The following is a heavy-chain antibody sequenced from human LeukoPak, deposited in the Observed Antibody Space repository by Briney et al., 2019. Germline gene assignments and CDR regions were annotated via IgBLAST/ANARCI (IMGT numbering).Heavy chain of an antibody. CDR2: IYYSGST. CDR3: ARLSSYSSGWFQDC. J-gene: IGHJ4*02. Sequence: SETLSLTCTLSLGSISSSSHYWGWIRAPPGKGLECSGSIYYSGSTYFNPSLKSRLTICVDKSRTQFSLILKSVTVADTAVYHCARLSSYSSGWFQDCWGQGTLVSVSS. V-gene: IGHV4-39*01. D-gene: IGHD6-19*01. CDR1: LGSISSSSHY.